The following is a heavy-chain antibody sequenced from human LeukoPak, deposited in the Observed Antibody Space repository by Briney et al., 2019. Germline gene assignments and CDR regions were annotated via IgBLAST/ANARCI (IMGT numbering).Heavy chain of an antibody. J-gene: IGHJ4*02. Sequence: PGGSLRLSCAASGFTFSDYYMSWIRQAPGKGLEWVSYISSGGSPIYYADSVKGRFTISRDNAKNSVYLQMNSLRAEDTAVYYCAKVMWIRGQWPLDYWGQGTLVTVSS. V-gene: IGHV3-11*04. CDR2: ISSGGSPI. CDR3: AKVMWIRGQWPLDY. CDR1: GFTFSDYY. D-gene: IGHD3-10*01.